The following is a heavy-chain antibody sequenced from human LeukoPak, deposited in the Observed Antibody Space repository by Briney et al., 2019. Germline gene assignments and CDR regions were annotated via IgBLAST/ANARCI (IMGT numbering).Heavy chain of an antibody. D-gene: IGHD5-18*01. Sequence: GGSLRLSCAASGFTFSNYGLHWVRQAPGKGLEWVAVVSCEGSTKYYADSVKGRFTISRDNSKNTLYLQMDSLRAEDTAVYYCAKEVTAYTAVAIDFWGQGTLVTVSS. J-gene: IGHJ4*02. CDR1: GFTFSNYG. V-gene: IGHV3-30*18. CDR2: VSCEGSTK. CDR3: AKEVTAYTAVAIDF.